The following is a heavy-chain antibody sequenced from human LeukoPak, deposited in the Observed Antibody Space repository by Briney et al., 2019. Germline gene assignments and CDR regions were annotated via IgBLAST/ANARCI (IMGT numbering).Heavy chain of an antibody. CDR2: IIGSGGST. CDR3: VKDNGSGSSYYYMDV. J-gene: IGHJ6*03. Sequence: GGSLRLSCAASGFTFSSYAMSWVRQAPGKGLEWVSTIIGSGGSTYYTDSVRGRFTISRDNSKNTLYLQMNSLRADDTAVYYCVKDNGSGSSYYYMDVWGKGTTVTVSS. V-gene: IGHV3-23*01. CDR1: GFTFSSYA. D-gene: IGHD1-26*01.